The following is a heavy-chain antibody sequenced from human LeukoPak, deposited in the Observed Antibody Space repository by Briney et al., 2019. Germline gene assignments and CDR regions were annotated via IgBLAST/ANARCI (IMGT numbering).Heavy chain of an antibody. Sequence: PGRSLRLSCTTSGFTFDDYAMSWVRQAPGKGLEWVGFFRSKPYGGTTEYAASVKGRFTISRDDSKSIAYLQMNSLKTGDTAAYYCTRSGSSGWYPGFDYWGQGTLVTVSS. CDR1: GFTFDDYA. CDR2: FRSKPYGGTT. V-gene: IGHV3-49*04. CDR3: TRSGSSGWYPGFDY. J-gene: IGHJ4*02. D-gene: IGHD6-19*01.